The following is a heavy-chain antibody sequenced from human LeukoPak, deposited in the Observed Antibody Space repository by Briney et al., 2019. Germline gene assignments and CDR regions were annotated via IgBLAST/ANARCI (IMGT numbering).Heavy chain of an antibody. CDR2: INHSGST. J-gene: IGHJ6*03. V-gene: IGHV4-38-2*02. D-gene: IGHD3-3*01. CDR1: GYSISSGYY. CDR3: AGRFLEWLLSRYYYYYYMDV. Sequence: SETLSLTCNVSGYSISSGYYWSSIRQPPGKGLEWIGEINHSGSTNYNPSLKSRVTISVDTSKNQFSLKLSSVTAADTAVYYCAGRFLEWLLSRYYYYYYMDVWGKGTTVTVSS.